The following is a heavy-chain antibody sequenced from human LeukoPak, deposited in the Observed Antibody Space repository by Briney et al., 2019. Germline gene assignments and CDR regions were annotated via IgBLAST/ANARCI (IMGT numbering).Heavy chain of an antibody. CDR1: GYTFMGYY. J-gene: IGHJ4*02. D-gene: IGHD5-24*01. Sequence: ASVKVSCKASGYTFMGYYIHWVRQAPGQGLEWMGWINPNSDGINYTQKFQGRVTMTRDTSISTAYMELSRLRSDDTAMYYCAEAMAGNYYFDHWGQGTLVTVSS. V-gene: IGHV1-2*02. CDR3: AEAMAGNYYFDH. CDR2: INPNSDGI.